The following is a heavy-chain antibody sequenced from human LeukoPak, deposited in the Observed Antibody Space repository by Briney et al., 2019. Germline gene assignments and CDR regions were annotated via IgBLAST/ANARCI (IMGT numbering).Heavy chain of an antibody. V-gene: IGHV3-30*04. CDR3: ARGDNIVVVPAAPDY. J-gene: IGHJ4*02. Sequence: GGSLRLSGAASGFTSSSYAMHWVRQAPGKGLEWVAVISYDGSNKYYADSVKGRFTISRDNSKNTLYLQMSSLRAEDTAVYYCARGDNIVVVPAAPDYWGQGTLVTVSS. D-gene: IGHD2-2*01. CDR1: GFTSSSYA. CDR2: ISYDGSNK.